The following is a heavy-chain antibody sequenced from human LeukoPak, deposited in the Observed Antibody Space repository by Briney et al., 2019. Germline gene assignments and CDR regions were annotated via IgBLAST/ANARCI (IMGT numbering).Heavy chain of an antibody. CDR3: ANGYAPMTALTLPFDH. Sequence: PGGSLRLSCAASGFSFDTYWMTWVRQAPGKGLEWVGVISYDGSTKYYADSVKGRFTISRDNSKNTLYLQMNSMRGEDTAVYYCANGYAPMTALTLPFDHWGQGTLVTVSS. V-gene: IGHV3-30*18. CDR1: GFSFDTYW. D-gene: IGHD4-17*01. J-gene: IGHJ4*02. CDR2: ISYDGSTK.